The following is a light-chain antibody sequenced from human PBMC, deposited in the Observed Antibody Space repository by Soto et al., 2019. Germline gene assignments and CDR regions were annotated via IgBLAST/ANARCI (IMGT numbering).Light chain of an antibody. Sequence: EVVLTQSPATLSLSPGAGATLSCRASQSVSRYLAWYQQKPGQAPSLLIYDASNRATGIPARFSGSGSGTDFTLTISSLEPEDVEVYDCHQRSNWPPTFGQGTRLEIK. CDR3: HQRSNWPPT. V-gene: IGKV3-11*01. CDR2: DAS. J-gene: IGKJ5*01. CDR1: QSVSRY.